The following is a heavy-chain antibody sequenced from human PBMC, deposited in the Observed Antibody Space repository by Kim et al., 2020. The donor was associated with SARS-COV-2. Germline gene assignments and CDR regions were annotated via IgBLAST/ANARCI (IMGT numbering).Heavy chain of an antibody. Sequence: SVKVSCKASGGTFSSYAISWVRQAPGQGLEWMGRIIPILGIANYAQKFQGRVTITADKSTSTAYMELSSLRCEDTAVYYCAREGVSVVPAAIPLGYYYMDVWGKGTTVTVSS. CDR2: IIPILGIA. D-gene: IGHD2-2*02. J-gene: IGHJ6*03. V-gene: IGHV1-69*04. CDR3: AREGVSVVPAAIPLGYYYMDV. CDR1: GGTFSSYA.